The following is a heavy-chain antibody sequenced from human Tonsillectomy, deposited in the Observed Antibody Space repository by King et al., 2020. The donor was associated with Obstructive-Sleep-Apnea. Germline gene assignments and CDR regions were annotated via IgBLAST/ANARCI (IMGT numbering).Heavy chain of an antibody. V-gene: IGHV4-30-4*01. CDR1: GDSISSGDYY. D-gene: IGHD2-15*01. J-gene: IGHJ4*02. CDR2: IYNSGNS. CDR3: AREYCSGGSCSLAY. Sequence: HVQLQESGPGLVKPSQTLSLTCTVSGDSISSGDYYWSWIRQPPGKGLEWIGYIYNSGNSYYNPSLKSRVTISVDTSKNQFSLKLSSVTAADTAVYSCAREYCSGGSCSLAYWGQGTLVTVSS.